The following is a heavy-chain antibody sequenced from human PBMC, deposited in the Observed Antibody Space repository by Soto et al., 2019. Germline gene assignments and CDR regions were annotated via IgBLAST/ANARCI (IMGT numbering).Heavy chain of an antibody. J-gene: IGHJ6*02. CDR3: NRGQGAPIGDYYDHGMDV. CDR1: GFNFSGSA. V-gene: IGHV3-73*01. CDR2: IRSRANNYAT. D-gene: IGHD2-2*02. Sequence: LRLSCAASGFNFSGSAIHWVRQASGKGLEWVGRIRSRANNYATSSAASVKGRFKFSRDDSKNTAYLQMSTLKTEDTAVYYCNRGQGAPIGDYYDHGMDVWGQGTTVTVSS.